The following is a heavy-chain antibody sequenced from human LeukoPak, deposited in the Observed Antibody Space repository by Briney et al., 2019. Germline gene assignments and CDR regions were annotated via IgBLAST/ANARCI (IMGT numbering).Heavy chain of an antibody. Sequence: ASVTVSCKTSGYTFTSYYIHWLRQAPGQRFEWMGWSDPKSGATKYEHFPGRVTMTRDTSISTAYMELSRLRSDDTAVYYCARGPYDSPPPSYYYDSSGYPFWGQGTLVTVSS. J-gene: IGHJ4*02. CDR2: SDPKSGAT. CDR3: ARGPYDSPPPSYYYDSSGYPF. CDR1: GYTFTSYY. D-gene: IGHD3-22*01. V-gene: IGHV1-2*02.